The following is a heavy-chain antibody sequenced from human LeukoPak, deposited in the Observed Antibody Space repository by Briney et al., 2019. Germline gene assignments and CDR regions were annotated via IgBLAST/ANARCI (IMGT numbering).Heavy chain of an antibody. CDR1: GDSVSSGGFY. V-gene: IGHV4-61*03. CDR3: ARGIVGVTYFDE. D-gene: IGHD1-26*01. J-gene: IGHJ4*02. CDR2: IYYSGST. Sequence: PSETLSLTCSVSGDSVSSGGFYRTWIRQPPGRGLEWIGYIYYSGSTEYNPSLKSRVTISVDTSKNHFSLILNSVTAADTAVYYCARGIVGVTYFDEWGQGMLVTVSS.